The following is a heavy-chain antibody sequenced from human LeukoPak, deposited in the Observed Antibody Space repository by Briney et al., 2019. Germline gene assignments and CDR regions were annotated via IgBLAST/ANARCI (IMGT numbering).Heavy chain of an antibody. J-gene: IGHJ4*02. D-gene: IGHD2-21*01. CDR1: GFTFSSYA. V-gene: IGHV3-23*01. Sequence: GGSLRLSCAASGFTFSSYAMSWVRQAPGKGLEWVSTISGSGGSTYYADSVKGRFTISRDNTKNTLYLQMNSLRAEDTAVYYCAKFLPTHIVVANYYFDYWGQGTLVTVSS. CDR3: AKFLPTHIVVANYYFDY. CDR2: ISGSGGST.